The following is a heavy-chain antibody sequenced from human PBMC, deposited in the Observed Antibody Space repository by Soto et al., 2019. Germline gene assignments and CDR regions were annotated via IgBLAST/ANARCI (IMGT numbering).Heavy chain of an antibody. CDR3: ARDLVVAGMTEVKGWFDP. D-gene: IGHD6-19*01. J-gene: IGHJ5*02. Sequence: QVQLVQSGAEVKKPGSSVKVSCKASGGTFSSYAISWVRQAPGQGLEWMGGIIPIFGRANYAQKFQGRVTITADEATSAAYMELSSLRSEDRAVYYCARDLVVAGMTEVKGWFDPGGQGTLVTVAS. CDR2: IIPIFGRA. CDR1: GGTFSSYA. V-gene: IGHV1-69*19.